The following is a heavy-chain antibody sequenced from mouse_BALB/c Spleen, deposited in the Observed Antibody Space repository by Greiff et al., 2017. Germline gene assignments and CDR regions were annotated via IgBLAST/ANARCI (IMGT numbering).Heavy chain of an antibody. D-gene: IGHD1-2*01. CDR1: GFNIKDYY. V-gene: IGHV14-1*02. CDR3: ARDLLRLRRYFDY. CDR2: IDPENGNT. Sequence: EVQLQESGAELVRPGALVKLSCKASGFNIKDYYMHWVKQRPEQGLEWIGWIDPENGNTIYDPKFQGKASITADTSSNTAYLQLSSLTSEDTAVYYCARDLLRLRRYFDYWGQGTTLTVSS. J-gene: IGHJ2*01.